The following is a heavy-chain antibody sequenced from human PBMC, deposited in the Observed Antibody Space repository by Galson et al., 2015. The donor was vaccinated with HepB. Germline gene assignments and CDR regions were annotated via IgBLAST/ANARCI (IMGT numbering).Heavy chain of an antibody. CDR1: GFTFSSHS. CDR3: ARGGRAAYKLTGDRMREDAFDI. Sequence: SLRLSCAASGFTFSSHSMNWVRQAPGKGLEWVSSISSSSSYIYYADSVKGRFTISRDNAKNSLYLQMNSLRAEDTAVYYCARGGRAAYKLTGDRMREDAFDIWGQGTMVTVSS. D-gene: IGHD7-27*01. CDR2: ISSSSSYI. V-gene: IGHV3-21*01. J-gene: IGHJ3*02.